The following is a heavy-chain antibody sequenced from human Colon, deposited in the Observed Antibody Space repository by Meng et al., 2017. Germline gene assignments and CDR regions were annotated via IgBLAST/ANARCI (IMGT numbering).Heavy chain of an antibody. D-gene: IGHD3-22*01. J-gene: IGHJ6*02. CDR1: GYTFTSYG. CDR3: SRTYYYDSSGYPVRYYYGMDV. CDR2: ISAYNGNT. V-gene: IGHV1-18*01. Sequence: ASVKVSCKASGYTFTSYGISWVRQAPGQGLEWMGWISAYNGNTNYAQKLQGRVTMTTDTSTSTAYMELRSLRSEDTAVYYCSRTYYYDSSGYPVRYYYGMDVWGQGTTVTVSS.